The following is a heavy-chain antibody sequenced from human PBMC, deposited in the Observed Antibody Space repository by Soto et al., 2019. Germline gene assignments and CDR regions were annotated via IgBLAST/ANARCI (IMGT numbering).Heavy chain of an antibody. CDR1: GFTFSTYA. J-gene: IGHJ4*02. Sequence: GGSLRLSCAASGFTFSTYAMAWVRQAPGKGLEWVSTVSGRGESVYQPDHVKGRFTISRDNFKNTLDLQMNGLRAEDTALYYCAKAFDGSGYIYERAFDHWGQGTLVTVSS. CDR3: AKAFDGSGYIYERAFDH. CDR2: VSGRGESV. D-gene: IGHD3-22*01. V-gene: IGHV3-23*01.